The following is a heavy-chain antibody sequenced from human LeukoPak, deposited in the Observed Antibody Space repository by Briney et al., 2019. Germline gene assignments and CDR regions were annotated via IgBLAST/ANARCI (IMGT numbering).Heavy chain of an antibody. CDR3: ARGYSALGY. V-gene: IGHV3-7*01. CDR2: IKEDGSEK. D-gene: IGHD6-13*01. CDR1: GFTFSSHW. J-gene: IGHJ4*02. Sequence: HPGGSLRLSCAASGFTFSSHWMTWVRQAPGKGLEWVASIKEDGSEKNYVDSVKGRFTISRDNAKNSLYLQMKSLRDEDTAVYSCARGYSALGYWGQGTLVTVSS.